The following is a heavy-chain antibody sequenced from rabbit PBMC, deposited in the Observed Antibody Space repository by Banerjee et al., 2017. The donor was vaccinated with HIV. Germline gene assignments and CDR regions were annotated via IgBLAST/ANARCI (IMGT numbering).Heavy chain of an antibody. CDR3: ARRPTMTLVINL. D-gene: IGHD2-1*01. CDR2: INTSSGNT. J-gene: IGHJ4*01. CDR1: GFSFSNKYM. Sequence: QEQLEESGGDLVKPEGSLTLTCTASGFSFSNKYMMCWVRQATGKVLEWIACINTSSGNTVYASWAKGRFTISKTSSTTVTLQMTSLTAADTATYFCARRPTMTLVINLWGPGTLVTVS. V-gene: IGHV1S45*01.